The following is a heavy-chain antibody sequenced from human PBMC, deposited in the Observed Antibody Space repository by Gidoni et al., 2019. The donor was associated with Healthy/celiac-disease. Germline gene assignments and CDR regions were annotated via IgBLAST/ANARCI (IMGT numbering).Heavy chain of an antibody. CDR2: IWYDGSNK. Sequence: QVQLVESGGGVVQPGRSLRLSCAASGFTFSSYGMHWVRQAPGKGLEWVAVIWYDGSNKYYADSVKGRFTISRDNSKNTLYLQMNSLRAEDTAVYYCASGGGSGAFDIWGQGTMVTVSS. CDR1: GFTFSSYG. J-gene: IGHJ3*02. D-gene: IGHD3-10*01. V-gene: IGHV3-33*01. CDR3: ASGGGSGAFDI.